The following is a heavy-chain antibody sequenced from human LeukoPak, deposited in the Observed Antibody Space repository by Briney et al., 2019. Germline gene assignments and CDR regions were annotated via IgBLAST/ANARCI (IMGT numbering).Heavy chain of an antibody. V-gene: IGHV4-4*02. Sequence: SETLSLTCTVSGGSISSSNWWSWVRQPPGKGLEWIGEIYHSGSTNYNPSLKSRVTISVDKSKNQFSLKLSSVTAADTAVYYCARFHYDILTGRLGAFDIWGQGTMVTVSS. J-gene: IGHJ3*02. CDR3: ARFHYDILTGRLGAFDI. CDR1: GGSISSSNW. CDR2: IYHSGST. D-gene: IGHD3-9*01.